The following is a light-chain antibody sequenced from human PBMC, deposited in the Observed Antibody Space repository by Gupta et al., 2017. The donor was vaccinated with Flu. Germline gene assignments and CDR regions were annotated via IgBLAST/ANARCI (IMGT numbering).Light chain of an antibody. CDR1: QKIGHY. J-gene: IGKJ1*01. CDR2: TAS. CDR3: LEYSDNSRT. Sequence: GDRVTITYRASQKIGHYCAWYQQKPGRAPRLLIRTASSLESGVPSRFSGSGIGTDFNLTIAGLQSDDFATYYCLEYSDNSRTFGQGT. V-gene: IGKV1-5*03.